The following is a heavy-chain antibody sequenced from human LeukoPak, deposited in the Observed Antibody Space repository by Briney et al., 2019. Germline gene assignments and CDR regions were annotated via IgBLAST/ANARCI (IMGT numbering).Heavy chain of an antibody. CDR1: GYTFTGYY. CDR2: INPNSGGT. CDR3: ARGPYSRGVDY. V-gene: IGHV1-2*02. D-gene: IGHD6-13*01. Sequence: ASVKVSCKASGYTFTGYYMHWVRQAPGQGLEWMGWINPNSGGTNYAQKFQGRVTMTRDTSTSTVYMELSSLRSEDTAVYYCARGPYSRGVDYWGQGTLVTVSS. J-gene: IGHJ4*02.